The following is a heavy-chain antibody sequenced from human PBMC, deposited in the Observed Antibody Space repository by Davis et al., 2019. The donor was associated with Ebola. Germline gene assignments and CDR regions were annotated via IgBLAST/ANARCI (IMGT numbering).Heavy chain of an antibody. Sequence: PSETLSLTCAVSGDSMNNYYWSWIRQPPGKGLEWIAYIFYSGSTTYNPSLKSRVTISIDTSKNQFSLKLSSVTAADTAVYYCVRQNLERHAFDYWGQGTLVTVSS. CDR3: VRQNLERHAFDY. CDR2: IFYSGST. CDR1: GDSMNNYY. V-gene: IGHV4-59*08. J-gene: IGHJ4*02. D-gene: IGHD1-1*01.